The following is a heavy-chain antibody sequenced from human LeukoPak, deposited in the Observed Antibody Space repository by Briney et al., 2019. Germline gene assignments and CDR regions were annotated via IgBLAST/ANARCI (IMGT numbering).Heavy chain of an antibody. D-gene: IGHD3-22*01. J-gene: IGHJ4*02. CDR1: GYSISDGYY. CDR2: VFHSGVT. CDR3: ARPGYDSSGLGD. V-gene: IGHV4-38-2*02. Sequence: SETLSLTCTVSGYSISDGYYWGWMRQPPGKGLEWIGDVFHSGVTYYNPSLKSRVTISVDTSKNQFSLKLSSVTAADTAVYYCARPGYDSSGLGDWGQGALVTVSS.